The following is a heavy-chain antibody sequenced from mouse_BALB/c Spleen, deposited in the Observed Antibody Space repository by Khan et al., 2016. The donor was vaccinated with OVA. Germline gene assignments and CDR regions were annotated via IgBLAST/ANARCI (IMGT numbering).Heavy chain of an antibody. D-gene: IGHD4-1*01. Sequence: QVQLKESGAELARPGASVKLSCKASGYTFTDYYLNWVKQRTGQGLEWIGDIYPGSGNTYYNERFKGKATLTADKSSSTAYMQLSSLTSEDSAVYFCARSGTGSFAYWGQGTLVTVSA. CDR3: ARSGTGSFAY. V-gene: IGHV1-77*01. CDR2: IYPGSGNT. J-gene: IGHJ3*01. CDR1: GYTFTDYY.